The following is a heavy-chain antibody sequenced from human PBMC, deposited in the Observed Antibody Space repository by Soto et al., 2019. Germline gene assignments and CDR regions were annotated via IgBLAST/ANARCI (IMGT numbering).Heavy chain of an antibody. J-gene: IGHJ4*02. CDR3: ARDRSPDTVFGY. CDR2: ISSSSSYI. D-gene: IGHD5-18*01. V-gene: IGHV3-21*01. Sequence: PGGSLRLSCAASGFTFSSYSMNWVRQAPGKGLEWVSSISSSSSYIYYADSVKGRFTISRDNAKNSLYLQMNSLRAEDTAVYYCARDRSPDTVFGYWGQGTLVTVSS. CDR1: GFTFSSYS.